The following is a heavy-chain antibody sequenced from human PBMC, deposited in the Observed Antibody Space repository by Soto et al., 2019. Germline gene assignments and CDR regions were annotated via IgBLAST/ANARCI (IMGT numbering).Heavy chain of an antibody. CDR2: IYYSGST. D-gene: IGHD3-3*01. CDR1: GGSISSYY. Sequence: SETLSLTCTVSGGSISSYYWSWIRQPPGKGLEWIGYIYYSGSTNYNPSLKSRVTISVDTSKNQFSLKLSSVTAADTAVYYCARDFAYFDSWGQGTLVTVSS. J-gene: IGHJ4*02. V-gene: IGHV4-59*01. CDR3: ARDFAYFDS.